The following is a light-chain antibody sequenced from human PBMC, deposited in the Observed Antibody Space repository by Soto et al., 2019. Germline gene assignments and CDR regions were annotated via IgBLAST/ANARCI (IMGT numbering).Light chain of an antibody. V-gene: IGKV1-5*01. CDR1: QSISSW. J-gene: IGKJ1*01. CDR2: DAS. Sequence: IQMTQSPSTLSASVGDRVTITCRASQSISSWLAWYQQKPGQAPKPLIYDASTLESGVPSRFSGSGSGTDFSLAISSLQPVDFATYYCQQYTGYSQWTFGPGTKVDIK. CDR3: QQYTGYSQWT.